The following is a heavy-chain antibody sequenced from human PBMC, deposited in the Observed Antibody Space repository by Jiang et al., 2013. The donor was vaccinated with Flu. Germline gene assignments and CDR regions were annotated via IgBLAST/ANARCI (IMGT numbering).Heavy chain of an antibody. Sequence: LEWIGYIYYSGSTNYNPSLRSRVTISVDTSKNQFSLKLSSVTAADTALYYCARAGGTYGMDVWGQGTTVTVSS. CDR2: IYYSGST. V-gene: IGHV4-59*08. J-gene: IGHJ6*02. CDR3: ARAGGTYGMDV. D-gene: IGHD1-26*01.